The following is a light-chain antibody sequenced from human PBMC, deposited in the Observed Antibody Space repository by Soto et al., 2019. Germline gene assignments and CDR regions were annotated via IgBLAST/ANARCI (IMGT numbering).Light chain of an antibody. J-gene: IGLJ2*01. CDR3: NSYTSTNTLV. CDR2: DVT. V-gene: IGLV2-14*03. Sequence: QSALTQPASVYGSPGQSITISCNGTSSDVGGYNHVSWYQQHPGKAPKLMIYDVTDRPSGVSNRFSGSKSGNTASLAISGLQAEDEADYYCNSYTSTNTLVFGGGTKLTVL. CDR1: SSDVGGYNH.